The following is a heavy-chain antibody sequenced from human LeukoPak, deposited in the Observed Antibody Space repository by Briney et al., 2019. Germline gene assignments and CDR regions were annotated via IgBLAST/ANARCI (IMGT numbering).Heavy chain of an antibody. CDR2: INPNSGGT. J-gene: IGHJ4*02. CDR1: GYTFTGYY. V-gene: IGHV1-2*04. CDR3: ARGLYYYDSSGYFPYFDY. Sequence: GASVKVSCKASGYTFTGYYMHWVRQAPGQGLEWMGWINPNSGGTNYAQQFQGWVTMTRDTSISTAYMELSRLRSDDTAVYYCARGLYYYDSSGYFPYFDYWGQGTLVTVSS. D-gene: IGHD3-22*01.